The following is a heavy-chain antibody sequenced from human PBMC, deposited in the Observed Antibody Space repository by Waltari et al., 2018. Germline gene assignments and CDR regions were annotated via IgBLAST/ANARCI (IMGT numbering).Heavy chain of an antibody. V-gene: IGHV7-4-1*02. CDR1: GYTLNRYT. Sequence: QVQLVQSGSELKKSGASVKVSCKASGYTLNRYTINWVRQAPGQGLEWMGWVNTNTGNPTSAQGFTGRFVFSLDTSLSTAYLEITSLRPEDSAVYFCTRGVNYNDAWGQGTLVTVSS. CDR3: TRGVNYNDA. J-gene: IGHJ5*02. D-gene: IGHD3-10*01. CDR2: VNTNTGNP.